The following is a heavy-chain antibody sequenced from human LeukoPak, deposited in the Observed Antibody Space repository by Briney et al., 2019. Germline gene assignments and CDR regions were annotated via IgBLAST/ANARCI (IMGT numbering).Heavy chain of an antibody. V-gene: IGHV1-69*13. CDR3: ARATMVRGVIPRHLDY. J-gene: IGHJ4*02. D-gene: IGHD3-10*01. CDR2: IIPIFGTA. CDR1: GGTFSSYA. Sequence: SVKVSCKASGGTFSSYAISWVRQAPGQGLEWMGGIIPIFGTANYAQKFQGRVTITADESTSTAYMELSSLRSEDTAVYYCARATMVRGVIPRHLDYWGQGTLVTVSS.